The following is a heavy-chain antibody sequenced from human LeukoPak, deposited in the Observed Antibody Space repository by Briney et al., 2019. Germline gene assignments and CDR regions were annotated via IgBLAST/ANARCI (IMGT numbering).Heavy chain of an antibody. J-gene: IGHJ6*02. CDR1: GGSVSSYY. CDR3: ARGGSGYDSFYYYGMDV. Sequence: SETLSLACTVSGGSVSSYYWSWIRQPPGKGLEWIGYIYDSGSTNYNPSLKSRVAISVDTSKNQFSLKLSSVTAADTAVYYCARGGSGYDSFYYYGMDVWGQGTTVTVSS. CDR2: IYDSGST. D-gene: IGHD5-12*01. V-gene: IGHV4-59*02.